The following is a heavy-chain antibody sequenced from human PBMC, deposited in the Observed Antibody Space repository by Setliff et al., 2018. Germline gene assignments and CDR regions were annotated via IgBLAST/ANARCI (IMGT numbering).Heavy chain of an antibody. CDR3: ARDPGFRSGTWALDN. CDR2: LSFAGDA. CDR1: GDSISSGYYY. J-gene: IGHJ4*02. V-gene: IGHV4-39*07. Sequence: SETLSLTCTVSGDSISSGYYYWAWIRQTPGKGLEWVGSLSFAGDAYYNPSLKSRVTMSLDTPKNQFSLRVKSVTAADTALYSCARDPGFRSGTWALDNWGQGTLVTVSS. D-gene: IGHD3-16*01.